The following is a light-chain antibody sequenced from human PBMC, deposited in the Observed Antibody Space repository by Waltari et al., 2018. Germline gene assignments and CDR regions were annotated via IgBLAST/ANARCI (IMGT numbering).Light chain of an antibody. J-gene: IGKJ5*01. CDR3: QQSYSTRIT. CDR2: AAS. V-gene: IGKV1-39*01. CDR1: QSNSSY. Sequence: DIQMTQSPSSLSASVGDRVTITCRASQSNSSYLNWYQQKPGKAPKLLNYAASSLQSGVPTRFSGSGSGTDFTLTISSLQPEEFATYYCQQSYSTRITFGQGTRLEIK.